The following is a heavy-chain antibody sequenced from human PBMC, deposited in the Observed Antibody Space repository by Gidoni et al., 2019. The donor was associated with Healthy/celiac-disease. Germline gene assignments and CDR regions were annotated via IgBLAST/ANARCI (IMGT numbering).Heavy chain of an antibody. J-gene: IGHJ6*02. Sequence: QVQLVESGGGVVQPGRSLRLSCAASGFTFSSYGMPWVRQAPGKGLEWVAVISYDGSNKYYADSVKGRFTISRDNSKNTLYLQMNSLRAEDTAVYYCAKDRYCSGGSCYAYYYGMDVWGQGTTVTVSS. V-gene: IGHV3-30*18. CDR3: AKDRYCSGGSCYAYYYGMDV. D-gene: IGHD2-15*01. CDR1: GFTFSSYG. CDR2: ISYDGSNK.